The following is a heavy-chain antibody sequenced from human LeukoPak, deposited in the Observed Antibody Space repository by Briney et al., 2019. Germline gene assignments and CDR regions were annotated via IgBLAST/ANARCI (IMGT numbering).Heavy chain of an antibody. V-gene: IGHV4-59*01. J-gene: IGHJ3*02. Sequence: SETLSLTCPVSGGSISNYYYWTWIRQPPGKGLEWIGYVYYTGSTNFNPSLKSRVTMSLDTSRNQFSLKLTSLTAADTAVYYCARKNDFDIWGQGTLVTVSS. D-gene: IGHD2/OR15-2a*01. CDR1: GGSISNYY. CDR2: VYYTGST. CDR3: ARKNDFDI.